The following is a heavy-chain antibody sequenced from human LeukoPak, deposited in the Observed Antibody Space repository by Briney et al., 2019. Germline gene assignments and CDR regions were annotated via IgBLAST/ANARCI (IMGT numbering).Heavy chain of an antibody. V-gene: IGHV3-7*05. D-gene: IGHD1-1*01. CDR1: GFTFSNYW. Sequence: PGGSLRLSCATSGFTFSNYWMSWVRQAPGKGLEWLTNIKQEGSEKYYVDSVKGRFTISRDNAKNSLYLQMNSLRAEDTAVYYCASQKNGASDYWGQGTLVTVS. CDR3: ASQKNGASDY. CDR2: IKQEGSEK. J-gene: IGHJ4*02.